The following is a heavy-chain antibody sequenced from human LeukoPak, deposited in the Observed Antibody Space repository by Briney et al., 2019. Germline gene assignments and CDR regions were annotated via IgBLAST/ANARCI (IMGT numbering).Heavy chain of an antibody. CDR2: IRFDGSNK. V-gene: IGHV3-30*02. J-gene: IGHJ6*03. Sequence: GGSLRLSCAASGFTFSTYGMHWVRQAPGKGLEWVAFIRFDGSNKYYGDSVKGRFTISRDTSKNTLYLQMNSLRAEDTAVYYCAKGSYNCNGNSCPQYYYYMDVWGKGTTVTVSS. D-gene: IGHD2/OR15-2a*01. CDR1: GFTFSTYG. CDR3: AKGSYNCNGNSCPQYYYYMDV.